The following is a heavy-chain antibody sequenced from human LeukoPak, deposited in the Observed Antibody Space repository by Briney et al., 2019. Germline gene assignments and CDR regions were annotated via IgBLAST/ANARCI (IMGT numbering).Heavy chain of an antibody. CDR1: GGSISSYY. J-gene: IGHJ4*02. CDR3: ARDAIAVADSYYFDY. D-gene: IGHD6-19*01. V-gene: IGHV4-4*07. CDR2: IYTSGST. Sequence: SETLSLTCTLSGGSISSYYWSWIRKPAGKGLEWIGRIYTSGSTNYNPSLKSRVTMSVDTSKNQFSLKLSSVTAADTAVYYCARDAIAVADSYYFDYWGQGTLVTVSS.